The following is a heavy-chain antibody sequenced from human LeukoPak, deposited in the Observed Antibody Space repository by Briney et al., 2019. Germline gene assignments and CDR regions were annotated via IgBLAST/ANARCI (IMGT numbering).Heavy chain of an antibody. V-gene: IGHV1-18*01. D-gene: IGHD1-1*01. CDR2: ISAYNGNT. J-gene: IGHJ4*02. CDR3: ASSRGSGTGTSYDY. Sequence: ASVTVSCKASGYTFASYGISWVRQAPGQGLEWMGWISAYNGNTNYAQKLQGRVTMTTDTSTNTAYMELRSLRSDDTAVYYCASSRGSGTGTSYDYWGQGTLVTVSS. CDR1: GYTFASYG.